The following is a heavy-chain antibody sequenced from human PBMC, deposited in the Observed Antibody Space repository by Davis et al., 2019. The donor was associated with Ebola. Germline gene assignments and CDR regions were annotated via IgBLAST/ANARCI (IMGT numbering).Heavy chain of an antibody. CDR2: IYYSGST. CDR3: ARRDDFWSGYSHFDY. D-gene: IGHD3-3*01. V-gene: IGHV4-59*08. CDR1: GGSISSYY. J-gene: IGHJ4*02. Sequence: GSLRLSCTVSGGSISSYYRSWIRQPPGKGLEWIGYIYYSGSTNYNPSLKSRVTISVDTSKNQFSLKLSSVTAADTAVYYCARRDDFWSGYSHFDYWGQGTLVTVSS.